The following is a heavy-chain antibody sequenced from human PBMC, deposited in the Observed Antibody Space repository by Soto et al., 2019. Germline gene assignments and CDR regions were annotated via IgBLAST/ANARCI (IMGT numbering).Heavy chain of an antibody. V-gene: IGHV3-21*01. J-gene: IGHJ3*01. CDR3: ARYDAFKAFDL. CDR1: GFTFNSYS. D-gene: IGHD1-1*01. Sequence: PGGSLRLSCAASGFTFNSYSVNCVRQAPGKGLEWVASISSGSVHIDFADSVKGRFTISRDDVTNSVSLQMDSLRVEDTGIYYCARYDAFKAFDLWGQGTMVTVSS. CDR2: ISSGSVHI.